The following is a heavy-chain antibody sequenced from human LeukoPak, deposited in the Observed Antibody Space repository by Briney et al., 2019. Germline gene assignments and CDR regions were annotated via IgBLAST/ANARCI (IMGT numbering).Heavy chain of an antibody. Sequence: GGSVTLLCGASGFPLRTYWMSCVRDAPGEGREGVGNIQQEGSERYYVVSVKGRFTTSTDNAKNTLYLQMNSLRPDHTAMYYCAKDQSGFIYYYDSRPETYYYYYMDVWGKGTTVTISS. J-gene: IGHJ6*03. CDR3: AKDQSGFIYYYDSRPETYYYYYMDV. D-gene: IGHD3-22*01. CDR2: IQQEGSER. CDR1: GFPLRTYW. V-gene: IGHV3-7*01.